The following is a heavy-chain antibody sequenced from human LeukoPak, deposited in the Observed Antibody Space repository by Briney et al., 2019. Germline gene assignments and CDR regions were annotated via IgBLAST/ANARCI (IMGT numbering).Heavy chain of an antibody. V-gene: IGHV4-34*01. CDR3: ARGGDIVVAPAATGPKGTFDY. CDR2: INHSGST. CDR1: GGSFSSYY. J-gene: IGHJ4*02. D-gene: IGHD2-2*01. Sequence: SETLSLTCAVYGGSFSSYYWSWIRQPPGKGLEWIGEINHSGSTNYNPSLKSRVTISVDTSKNQFSLKLSSVTAADTAVYYCARGGDIVVAPAATGPKGTFDYWGQGTLVTVSS.